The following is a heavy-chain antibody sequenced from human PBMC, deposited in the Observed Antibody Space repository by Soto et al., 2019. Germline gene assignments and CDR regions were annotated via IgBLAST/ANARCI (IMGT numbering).Heavy chain of an antibody. CDR3: ARTGGMDV. CDR1: GGSFSGYY. V-gene: IGHV4-34*01. Sequence: QVQLQQWGAGLLKPSETLSLTCAVYGGSFSGYYWSWLRQPPGKGPEWIGEINHSGSTKYNPSLESRVTISVDTSENQFSLKLNSVSATATSVYYCARTGGMDVWSQGATVTVSS. J-gene: IGHJ6*02. CDR2: INHSGST.